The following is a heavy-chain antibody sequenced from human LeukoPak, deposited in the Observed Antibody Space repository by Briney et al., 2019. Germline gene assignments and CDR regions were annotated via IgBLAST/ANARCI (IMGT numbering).Heavy chain of an antibody. Sequence: GGSLRLSCAASGFTFSSYGMHWVRQAPGKGLEWVAVISYDGSNKYYADSVKGRFTISRDNSKNTLYLQMNSLRAEDTAVYYCAKDLWANGYKPDYWGQGTLVTVSS. J-gene: IGHJ4*02. V-gene: IGHV3-30*18. CDR1: GFTFSSYG. CDR3: AKDLWANGYKPDY. CDR2: ISYDGSNK. D-gene: IGHD5-24*01.